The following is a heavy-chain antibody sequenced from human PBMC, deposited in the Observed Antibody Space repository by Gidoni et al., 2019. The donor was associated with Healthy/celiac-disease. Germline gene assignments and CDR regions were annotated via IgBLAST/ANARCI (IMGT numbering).Heavy chain of an antibody. CDR1: GYTFTGYY. CDR3: ARDHWGYDYGDYFDY. D-gene: IGHD4-17*01. V-gene: IGHV1-2*06. CDR2: INPNSGGT. Sequence: QVQLVQSGAEVKKPGASVKVSCEASGYTFTGYYMHWVRQAPGQGLEWMGRINPNSGGTNYAQKFQGRVTMTRDTSISTAYMELSRLRSDDTAVYYCARDHWGYDYGDYFDYWGQGTLVTVSS. J-gene: IGHJ4*02.